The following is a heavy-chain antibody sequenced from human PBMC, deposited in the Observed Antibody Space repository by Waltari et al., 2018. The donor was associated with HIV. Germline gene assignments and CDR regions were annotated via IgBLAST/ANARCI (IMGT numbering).Heavy chain of an antibody. CDR3: ARGGFYGSGGKVN. J-gene: IGHJ4*02. D-gene: IGHD3-10*01. V-gene: IGHV3-7*04. Sequence: EVQLVESGGGLVQPGGSLRLSCAASGFTFSSYWMSWVRQAPGKGVGVGGNKKAGGRGKLLGGSGKGPFHNLRDNGGNPLFPQRNRLRAEDTGGDYWARGGFYGSGGKVNWGQGTLVTVSS. CDR1: GFTFSSYW. CDR2: KKAGGRGK.